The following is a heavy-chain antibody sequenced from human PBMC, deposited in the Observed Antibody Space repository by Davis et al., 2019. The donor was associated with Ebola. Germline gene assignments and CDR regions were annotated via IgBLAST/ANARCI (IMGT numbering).Heavy chain of an antibody. CDR2: IYYSGSI. CDR1: GGSISSSSYY. J-gene: IGHJ4*02. CDR3: ARVYGSGSLHFDY. Sequence: MPSETLSLTCTVSGGSISSSSYYWGWIRQPPGKGLEWIGTIYYSGSIHYNPSLKSRVTISVDTSKNQFSLKLSSVTAADTAVYYCARVYGSGSLHFDYWGQGTLVTVSS. V-gene: IGHV4-39*01. D-gene: IGHD3-10*01.